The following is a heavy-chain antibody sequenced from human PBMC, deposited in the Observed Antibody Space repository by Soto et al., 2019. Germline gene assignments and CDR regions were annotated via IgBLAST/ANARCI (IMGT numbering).Heavy chain of an antibody. CDR3: ASRTLWDDAFDI. V-gene: IGHV3-66*01. CDR1: GFTVSSNY. D-gene: IGHD2-15*01. J-gene: IGHJ3*02. CDR2: IYSGGST. Sequence: EVQLVESGGGLVQPGGSLRLSCAASGFTVSSNYMSWIRQAPGKGLEWVSVIYSGGSTYYADSVKGRFTISRDNSKNTLYLQMNSLRAEDTAVYYCASRTLWDDAFDIWGQGTMVTVSS.